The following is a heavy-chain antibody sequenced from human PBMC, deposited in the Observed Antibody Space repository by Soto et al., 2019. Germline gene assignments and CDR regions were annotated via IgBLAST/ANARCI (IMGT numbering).Heavy chain of an antibody. CDR1: GYTFSGYS. Sequence: QVVLEQSGGEVKKPGASVKVSCKASGYTFSGYSITWVRQAPGQGLEWMGRISGYNGNTNYSRTLRGRLTLTTDTSTSTAYMELRILTSDDTAVYYCARGVFRGGSPACPDLDGWGEGTTVTVSS. J-gene: IGHJ6*04. CDR3: ARGVFRGGSPACPDLDG. V-gene: IGHV1-18*04. CDR2: ISGYNGNT. D-gene: IGHD5-12*01.